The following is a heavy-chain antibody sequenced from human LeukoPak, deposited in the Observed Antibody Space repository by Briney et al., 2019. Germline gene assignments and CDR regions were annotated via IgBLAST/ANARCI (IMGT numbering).Heavy chain of an antibody. CDR1: GFTVDGYA. D-gene: IGHD2-21*02. CDR3: AKDRWSSGSDSTGMEV. CDR2: ADSTGT. V-gene: IGHV3-43*02. J-gene: IGHJ6*02. Sequence: GGSLRLSCAASGFTVDGYAMHWVRQAPGKGLEWVSRADSTGTYYADSVKGRFTISTDNNRNSLYLQMNSLTIEDTAFYYCAKDRWSSGSDSTGMEVWGQGTTVTVSS.